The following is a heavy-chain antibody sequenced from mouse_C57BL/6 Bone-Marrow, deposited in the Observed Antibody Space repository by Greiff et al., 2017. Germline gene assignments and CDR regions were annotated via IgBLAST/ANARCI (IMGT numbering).Heavy chain of an antibody. J-gene: IGHJ3*01. V-gene: IGHV5-4*03. Sequence: EVKLVESGGGLVKPGGSLKLSCAASGFTFSSYAMSWVRQTPEKRLEWVATISDGGSYTYYPDNVKGRFTISRDNAKNNLYLQMSHLKSEDTAMXYCARYYYGSMFAYWGQGTLVTVSA. D-gene: IGHD1-1*01. CDR3: ARYYYGSMFAY. CDR1: GFTFSSYA. CDR2: ISDGGSYT.